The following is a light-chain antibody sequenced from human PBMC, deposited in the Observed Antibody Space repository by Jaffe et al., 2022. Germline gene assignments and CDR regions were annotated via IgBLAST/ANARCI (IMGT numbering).Light chain of an antibody. Sequence: SSELTQDPAVSVALGQTVTIACQGDNFRHHSATWYQQKSGQAPLLVFYGKTNRPAGIPARFSGSTSRDIASLTITGVQAEDEAVYYCQSRDSSGDHVLFGGGTKLSV. CDR3: QSRDSSGDHVL. V-gene: IGLV3-19*01. J-gene: IGLJ2*01. CDR2: GKT. CDR1: NFRHHS.